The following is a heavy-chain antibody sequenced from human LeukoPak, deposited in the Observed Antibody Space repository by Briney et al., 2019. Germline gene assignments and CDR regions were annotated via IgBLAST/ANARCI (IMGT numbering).Heavy chain of an antibody. D-gene: IGHD3-3*01. CDR3: AKVPPFEKWLLYRSVDY. J-gene: IGHJ4*02. CDR2: ISGSGGST. CDR1: GFTFSSYA. Sequence: RAGGSLRLSCAASGFTFSSYAMSWVRQAPGKGLEWVSAISGSGGSTYYADSVKGRFTISRDNSKNTLYLQMNSLRAEDTAVYYCAKVPPFEKWLLYRSVDYWGQGTLVTVSS. V-gene: IGHV3-23*01.